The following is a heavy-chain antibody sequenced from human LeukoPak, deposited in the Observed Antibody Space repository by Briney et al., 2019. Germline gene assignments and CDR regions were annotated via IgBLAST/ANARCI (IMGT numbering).Heavy chain of an antibody. CDR1: GYSFSSYN. V-gene: IGHV1-8*01. CDR2: MSPISGDT. J-gene: IGHJ6*02. CDR3: ARERPQYCSGGSCYYYYCGMDV. D-gene: IGHD2-15*01. Sequence: GASVKVSCKASGYSFSSYNIHWVRQATGQGLEWMGWMSPISGDTGYAQKFQGSVTITRDTSASTAYMELSSLRSEDTAVYYCARERPQYCSGGSCYYYYCGMDVWGQGTTVTVSS.